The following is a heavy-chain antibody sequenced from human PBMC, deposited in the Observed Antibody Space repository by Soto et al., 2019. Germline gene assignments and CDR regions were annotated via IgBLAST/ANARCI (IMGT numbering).Heavy chain of an antibody. Sequence: EVQLVESGGGLVQPGGSLRLSCAASEFTFSTYAMNWVRQAPGKGLEWVSYISSSSQNIRYADSVKGRFTISRDNAKNSLYLQMNSLRAEDTAVYSCARDQSRGQVFYYYMDVWGKGTTVTVSS. CDR1: EFTFSTYA. V-gene: IGHV3-48*01. CDR2: ISSSSQNI. J-gene: IGHJ6*03. CDR3: ARDQSRGQVFYYYMDV. D-gene: IGHD3-10*01.